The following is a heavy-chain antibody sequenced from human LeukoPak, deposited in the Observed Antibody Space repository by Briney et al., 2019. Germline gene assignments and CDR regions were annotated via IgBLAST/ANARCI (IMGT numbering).Heavy chain of an antibody. D-gene: IGHD3-3*01. CDR1: GFTFSSYS. J-gene: IGHJ4*02. CDR3: ARGHFGVVLDY. CDR2: IRGDSTET. V-gene: IGHV3-21*01. Sequence: GGSLRLSCEGSGFTFSSYSMIWVRQAPGKGREWVSSIRGDSTETRHADSLMGRFTISRDNAKKSLYLQMNSLRAEDTAVYYCARGHFGVVLDYWGQGTLVTVSS.